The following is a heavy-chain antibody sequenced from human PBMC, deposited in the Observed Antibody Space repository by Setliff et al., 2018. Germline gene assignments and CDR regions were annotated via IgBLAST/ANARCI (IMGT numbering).Heavy chain of an antibody. CDR2: LSFAGDA. CDR3: ARDPGFRLGTWALDN. Sequence: SETLSLTCTVSGGSISSMSYYWGWIRQPPGKGLEWIGSLSFAGDAYYNPSLKSRVTMSLDTSKNQFSLRVKSVTAADTALYSCARDPGFRLGTWALDNWGQGTLVTVSS. J-gene: IGHJ4*02. D-gene: IGHD3-16*01. CDR1: GGSISSMSYY. V-gene: IGHV4-39*07.